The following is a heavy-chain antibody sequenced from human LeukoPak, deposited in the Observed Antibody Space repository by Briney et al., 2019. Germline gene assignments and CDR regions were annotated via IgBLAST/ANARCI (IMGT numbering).Heavy chain of an antibody. CDR2: INTNTGNP. V-gene: IGHV7-4-1*02. D-gene: IGHD3-22*01. J-gene: IGHJ4*02. CDR3: ARPSLRRPYYYDSSGPRYAFDI. CDR1: GYTFTSYA. Sequence: ASVKVSCKASGYTFTSYAMNWVREAPAQGLEWMGWINTNTGNPTYAQGFTGRFVFSLDTSVSTAYLQISSLKAEDTAVYYCARPSLRRPYYYDSSGPRYAFDIWGQGTLVTVSS.